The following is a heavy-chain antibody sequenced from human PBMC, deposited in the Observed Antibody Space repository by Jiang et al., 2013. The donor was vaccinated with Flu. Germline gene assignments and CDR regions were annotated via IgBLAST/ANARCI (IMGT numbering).Heavy chain of an antibody. Sequence: LLKPSETLSLTCTVSGDSITNYYWSWFRQPAGKGLEWIGRIYTDDGSTNFNPSLRSRVTMSVDTSKNQLSLDLSSVTAADTAVYYCARRTSSGSFNYFDHWGQGTLVTVSS. CDR1: GDSITNYY. D-gene: IGHD1-26*01. J-gene: IGHJ4*02. CDR3: ARRTSSGSFNYFDH. V-gene: IGHV4-4*07. CDR2: IYTDDGST.